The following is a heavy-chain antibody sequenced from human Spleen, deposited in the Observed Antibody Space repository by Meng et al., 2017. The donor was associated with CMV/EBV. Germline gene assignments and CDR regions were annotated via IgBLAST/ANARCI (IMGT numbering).Heavy chain of an antibody. D-gene: IGHD2-2*01. Sequence: ASVKVSYKPSGYTLKNYYLHWVRQAPGQGLEWMGIIYPGGGITTYAQKFQGRVTMTRDTSTSTVYMGLSSLTSDDTAVYYCARPSDLRNTNFSFHDWGQGTLVTVSS. CDR3: ARPSDLRNTNFSFHD. V-gene: IGHV1-46*02. CDR2: IYPGGGIT. CDR1: GYTLKNYY. J-gene: IGHJ4*02.